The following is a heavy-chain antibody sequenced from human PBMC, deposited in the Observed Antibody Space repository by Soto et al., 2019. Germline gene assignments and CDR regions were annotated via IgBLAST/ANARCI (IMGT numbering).Heavy chain of an antibody. J-gene: IGHJ3*02. D-gene: IGHD2-21*02. V-gene: IGHV4-30-2*01. CDR3: ARGLYGAFDI. Sequence: PSETLSLTCAVSGGSISSGGYSWSWIRQPPGKGLEWIGYIYHSGSTYYHPSLKSRVTISVDRSKNQFSLKLSSVTAAATAVSYCARGLYGAFDIWGKRPMVTVSS. CDR1: GGSISSGGYS. CDR2: IYHSGST.